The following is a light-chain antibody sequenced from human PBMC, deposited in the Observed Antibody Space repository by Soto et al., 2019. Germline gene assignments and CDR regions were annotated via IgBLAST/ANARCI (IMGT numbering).Light chain of an antibody. CDR1: PSVSSDY. J-gene: IGKJ1*01. CDR2: GTS. V-gene: IGKV3-20*01. Sequence: EIVLTQSPGTLSLSPGERDTLSCRASPSVSSDYLAWYQQKPGQAPRLFIRGTSNRATGIPDRFSGSGSGTDFTLASSRLEPEDFAVYYCQQYGSSPRTFGQGTNVEIK. CDR3: QQYGSSPRT.